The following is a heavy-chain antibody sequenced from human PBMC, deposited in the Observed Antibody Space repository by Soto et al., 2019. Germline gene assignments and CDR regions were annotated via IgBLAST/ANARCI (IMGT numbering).Heavy chain of an antibody. Sequence: KRVRDSVKVSYKAYGYNYTSYAMHWVRQATEQRIERMGWINAGNGNTKYSQKFQGRVTITRDTSASTAYMELSSLRSEDTAVYYCATTDQLLGYCSGGSCYRMDVWGQGTTVTVSS. J-gene: IGHJ6*02. CDR1: GYNYTSYA. CDR3: ATTDQLLGYCSGGSCYRMDV. CDR2: INAGNGNT. D-gene: IGHD2-15*01. V-gene: IGHV1-3*01.